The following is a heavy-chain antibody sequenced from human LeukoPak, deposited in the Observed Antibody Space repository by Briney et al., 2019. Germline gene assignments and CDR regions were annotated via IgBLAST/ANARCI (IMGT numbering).Heavy chain of an antibody. CDR2: IRIKANSYAT. D-gene: IGHD6-13*01. CDR3: ATSSRGDSSSWYDWFDP. V-gene: IGHV3-73*01. Sequence: PGGSLRLSCAASGFDFSGSAIHWVRQASGKGLEWVGRIRIKANSYATAYAASVKGRFTISRDDSKNTAYLQMNSLRSEDTAVYYCATSSRGDSSSWYDWFDPWGQGTLVTVSS. J-gene: IGHJ5*02. CDR1: GFDFSGSA.